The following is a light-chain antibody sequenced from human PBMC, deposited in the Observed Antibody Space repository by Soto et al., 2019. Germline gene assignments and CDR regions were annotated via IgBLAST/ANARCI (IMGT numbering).Light chain of an antibody. J-gene: IGKJ1*01. V-gene: IGKV1-5*01. Sequence: DIQMTQSPSTVSASVGERVTITCRASQSVGNWLAWYQHKPGKAPKLLIYDVSSLESGLPSRFSGSGSGTEFILTISSLQPDDFATYYYQQYNSYSTFGQGTKVDIK. CDR1: QSVGNW. CDR2: DVS. CDR3: QQYNSYST.